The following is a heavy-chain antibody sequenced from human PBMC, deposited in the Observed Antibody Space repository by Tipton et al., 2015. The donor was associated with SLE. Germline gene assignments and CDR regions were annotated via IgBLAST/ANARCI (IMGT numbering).Heavy chain of an antibody. CDR1: GVAISSNF. CDR2: FFGADST. V-gene: IGHV3-66*01. Sequence: SGVAISSNFMSWVRQALGKGLEWVSVFFGADSTYYADSVKGRFTISRDNSKNTLYLQMNSLRAEDTAVYYCATGEENQHWGQGTLVTVSS. D-gene: IGHD5-24*01. J-gene: IGHJ1*01. CDR3: ATGEENQH.